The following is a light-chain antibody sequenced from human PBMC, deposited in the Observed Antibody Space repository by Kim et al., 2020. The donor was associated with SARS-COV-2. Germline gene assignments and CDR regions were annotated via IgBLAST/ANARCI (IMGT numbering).Light chain of an antibody. J-gene: IGLJ2*01. CDR1: CSTIWIYNL. Sequence: PGTTITISCTGACSTIWIYNLVSWYQHHPGMAPNLIIYEVSRRPSGGTKRFAGSKSGNTFSLTITGLQAEDEAEYYCCSYAGSSVVFGGGTQLTVL. CDR3: CSYAGSSVV. CDR2: EVS. V-gene: IGLV2-23*02.